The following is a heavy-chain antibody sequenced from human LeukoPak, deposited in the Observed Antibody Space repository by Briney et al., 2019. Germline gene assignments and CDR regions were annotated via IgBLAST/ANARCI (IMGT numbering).Heavy chain of an antibody. CDR2: ISYDGSNK. CDR1: GFTFSSYA. Sequence: GGSLRLSCAASGFTFSSYAMHWVRQAPGKGLEWVAVISYDGSNKYYADSVKGRFTISRDSSKNTLYLQMNSLRAEDTAVYYCARSSPQWLVLGLNFDYWGQGTLVTVSS. V-gene: IGHV3-30*04. CDR3: ARSSPQWLVLGLNFDY. D-gene: IGHD6-19*01. J-gene: IGHJ4*02.